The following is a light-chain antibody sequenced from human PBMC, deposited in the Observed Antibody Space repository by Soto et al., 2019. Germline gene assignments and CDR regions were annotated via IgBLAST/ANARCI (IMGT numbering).Light chain of an antibody. V-gene: IGLV2-14*03. Sequence: QSALTQPASVSGSPGQSITISCTGTSSDVGGYNHVSWYQHYPGKAPKLIIYDVINRPSGVFNRFSGSKSGNTASLTISGLQAEDEADYFCSSYTRSTIYVFGTGTKVTVL. CDR2: DVI. CDR3: SSYTRSTIYV. J-gene: IGLJ1*01. CDR1: SSDVGGYNH.